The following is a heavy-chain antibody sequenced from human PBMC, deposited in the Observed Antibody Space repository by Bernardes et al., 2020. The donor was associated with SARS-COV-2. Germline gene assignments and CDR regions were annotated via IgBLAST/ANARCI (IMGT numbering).Heavy chain of an antibody. D-gene: IGHD4-17*01. J-gene: IGHJ4*02. V-gene: IGHV3-23*01. Sequence: GSLRLSCAASGYSFSSYAMTWVRQAPGKGLEWVSAISGSAGSTYYADSLKGRFTISRDNSKNTLYLQMNSLRAEDTAVYYCARSRDYGDFGGILRGYYFDYWGQGTLVTVSS. CDR1: GYSFSSYA. CDR2: ISGSAGST. CDR3: ARSRDYGDFGGILRGYYFDY.